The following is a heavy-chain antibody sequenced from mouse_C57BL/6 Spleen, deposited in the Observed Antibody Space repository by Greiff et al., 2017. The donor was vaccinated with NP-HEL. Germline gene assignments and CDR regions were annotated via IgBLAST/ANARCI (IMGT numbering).Heavy chain of an antibody. V-gene: IGHV1-82*01. Sequence: QVQLQQSGPELVKPGASVKISCKASGYAFSSSWMNWVKQRPGKGLEWIGRIYPGDGDTNYNGKFKGKATLTADKSSSTAYMQLSSLTSEDSAVYFCERMGDGYEGFYYFDYWGQGTTLTVSS. CDR1: GYAFSSSW. D-gene: IGHD2-2*01. CDR2: IYPGDGDT. CDR3: ERMGDGYEGFYYFDY. J-gene: IGHJ2*01.